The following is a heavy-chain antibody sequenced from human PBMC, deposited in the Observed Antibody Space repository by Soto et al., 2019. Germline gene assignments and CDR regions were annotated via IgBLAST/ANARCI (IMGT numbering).Heavy chain of an antibody. CDR3: ARDFFGSWATAYYFDY. Sequence: EVQLVESGGGLVKPGGSLRLSCAASGFTFSSYSMNWVRQAPGKGLEWVSSISSSSSYIYYADSVKGRFTISRDNAKNSLYLQMNSLRAEDTAVYYCARDFFGSWATAYYFDYWGQGTLVTVSS. D-gene: IGHD5-12*01. CDR1: GFTFSSYS. J-gene: IGHJ4*02. CDR2: ISSSSSYI. V-gene: IGHV3-21*01.